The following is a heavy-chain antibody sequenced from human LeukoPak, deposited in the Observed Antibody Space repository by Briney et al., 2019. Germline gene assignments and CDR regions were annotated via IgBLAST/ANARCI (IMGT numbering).Heavy chain of an antibody. D-gene: IGHD4-11*01. CDR2: IYPGDSDT. J-gene: IGHJ4*02. V-gene: IGHV5-51*01. CDR3: ATSSVRVTTTLDY. CDR1: GYTFTNYW. Sequence: GESLKISCKGSGYTFTNYWITWVRQMPGKGLEWMGIIYPGDSDTRYSPSFQGQVTISVDKSISTAYLQWSSLKASDTAMYYCATSSVRVTTTLDYWGQGTLVTVSS.